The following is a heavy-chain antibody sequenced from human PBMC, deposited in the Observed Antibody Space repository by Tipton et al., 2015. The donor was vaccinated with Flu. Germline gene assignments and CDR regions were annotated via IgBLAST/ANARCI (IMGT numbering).Heavy chain of an antibody. Sequence: TLSLTCTVSGGSISSGSYYWSWIRQPAGTGLEWIGRIYTSGSTNYNPSLKSRVTISVDTSKNQFSLKLSSVTAADTAVYYCASRLNGDVDYWGQGTLVTVSS. J-gene: IGHJ4*02. CDR1: GGSISSGSYY. CDR3: ASRLNGDVDY. V-gene: IGHV4-61*02. D-gene: IGHD4-17*01. CDR2: IYTSGST.